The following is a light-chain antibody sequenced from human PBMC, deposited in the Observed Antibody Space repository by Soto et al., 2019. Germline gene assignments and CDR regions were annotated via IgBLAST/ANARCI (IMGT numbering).Light chain of an antibody. CDR3: QQYNKWSYT. CDR1: QSISSN. J-gene: IGKJ2*01. CDR2: DAS. Sequence: IVMTQSPATLSVSPGERATLSCRASQSISSNLAWYQQKPGQAPRLLLFDASTRTTGVPARFSGSGSGTEFTLTISSLQTEDFAVYYCQQYNKWSYTFGQGTTLEIK. V-gene: IGKV3-15*01.